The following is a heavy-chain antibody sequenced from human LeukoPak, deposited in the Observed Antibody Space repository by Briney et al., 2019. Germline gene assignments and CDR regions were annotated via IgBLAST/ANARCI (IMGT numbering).Heavy chain of an antibody. J-gene: IGHJ4*02. D-gene: IGHD6-19*01. CDR1: GYTFTGYP. Sequence: ASVKVSCKASGYTFTGYPMHWVRQAPGQRLEWMGWINTGDGNTKYSQEFQGRITITRDTSASTAYMELSSLRSGDMAVYYCARNLAVAPHAYYFDYWGQGTLVTVSS. CDR2: INTGDGNT. CDR3: ARNLAVAPHAYYFDY. V-gene: IGHV1-3*03.